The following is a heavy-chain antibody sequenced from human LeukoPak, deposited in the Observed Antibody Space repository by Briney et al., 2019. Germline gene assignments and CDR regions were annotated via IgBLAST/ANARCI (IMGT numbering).Heavy chain of an antibody. J-gene: IGHJ4*02. CDR2: IWYDGSNK. Sequence: PGRSLRLSCAASGFTFSSYGMHWVRQAPGKGLEWVAVIWYDGSNKYYADSVKGRFTISRDNSKNTLYLQMNSLRAEDTAVYYCARVSHSGWRDGYFDYWGQGTLVTVSS. D-gene: IGHD5-12*01. CDR1: GFTFSSYG. V-gene: IGHV3-33*01. CDR3: ARVSHSGWRDGYFDY.